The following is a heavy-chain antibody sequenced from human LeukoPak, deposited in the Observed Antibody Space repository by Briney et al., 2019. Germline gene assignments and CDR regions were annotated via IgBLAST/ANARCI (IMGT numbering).Heavy chain of an antibody. V-gene: IGHV3-49*03. CDR2: IRSKAFGGTT. CDR1: GFIFGDYA. J-gene: IGHJ4*02. CDR3: TRRQTFDY. Sequence: GGSLRFSCTGSGFIFGDYAVSWFRQAPGKGLEWVGLIRSKAFGGTTEYAASVKGRSTISRDDSKSIAFLQMNSLQSEDTAVYYCTRRQTFDYWGQGTLVTVSS.